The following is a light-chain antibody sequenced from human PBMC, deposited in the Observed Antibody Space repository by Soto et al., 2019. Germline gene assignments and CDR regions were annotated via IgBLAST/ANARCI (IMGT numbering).Light chain of an antibody. Sequence: AIQMTQSPSSVSASTGDRVTISCRATQSIYTYLAWYQQKPGKPPNLLIYAASTLQSGVPSRFNGSGSGTDFTLTITALQSEASATYFCHKNFNSPRTFGQGTKV. CDR1: QSIYTY. J-gene: IGKJ1*01. V-gene: IGKV1-8*01. CDR3: HKNFNSPRT. CDR2: AAS.